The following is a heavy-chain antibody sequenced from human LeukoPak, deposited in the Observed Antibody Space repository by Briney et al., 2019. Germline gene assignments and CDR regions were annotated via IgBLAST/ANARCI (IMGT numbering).Heavy chain of an antibody. CDR1: GFTFSSSA. CDR3: AKQLGYCSDGSCYFPY. D-gene: IGHD2-15*01. CDR2: ISNNGGYT. V-gene: IGHV3-23*01. J-gene: IGHJ4*02. Sequence: GGSLRLSCAAPGFTFSSSAMSWVRQAPGKGLEWVSAISNNGGYTYYADSVQGRFTISRDNSKSTLCLQMNSLRAEDTAVYYCAKQLGYCSDGSCYFPYWGQGTLVTASS.